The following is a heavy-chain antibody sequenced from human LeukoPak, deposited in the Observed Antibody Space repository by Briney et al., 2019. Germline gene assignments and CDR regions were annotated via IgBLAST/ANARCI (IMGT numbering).Heavy chain of an antibody. CDR2: IYHSGST. D-gene: IGHD3-3*01. Sequence: SETVSLTCAVSGYSISSGYYWGWIRQPPGKGLEWIGSIYHSGSTYYNPSLKSRVTISVDTSKNQCSLKLSSVTAADTAVYYCARHEIGRYYDFWSGYYLYYFDYWGQGTLVTVSS. V-gene: IGHV4-38-2*01. CDR3: ARHEIGRYYDFWSGYYLYYFDY. J-gene: IGHJ4*02. CDR1: GYSISSGYY.